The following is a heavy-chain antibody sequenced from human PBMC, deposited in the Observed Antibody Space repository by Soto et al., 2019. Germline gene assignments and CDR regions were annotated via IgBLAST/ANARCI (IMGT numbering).Heavy chain of an antibody. CDR2: IYDSGST. CDR3: ARRGDYDWYFDL. J-gene: IGHJ2*01. D-gene: IGHD4-17*01. CDR1: GGSISTTNYY. V-gene: IGHV4-39*01. Sequence: QLQLQESGPGLVKPSETLSLTCTISGGSISTTNYYWGWIRQPPGKGLEWIGTIYDSGSTYYNPSLKSRVAISVDTSKIPFPLKLSSVTAADTAVYSCARRGDYDWYFDLWGRGTLVTVSS.